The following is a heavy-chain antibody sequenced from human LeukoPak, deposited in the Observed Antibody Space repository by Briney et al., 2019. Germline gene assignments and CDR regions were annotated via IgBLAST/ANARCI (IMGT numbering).Heavy chain of an antibody. V-gene: IGHV3-72*01. CDR1: GFTFSDHY. CDR3: AREGKRITMVRGVITPRGYYYMDV. D-gene: IGHD3-10*01. CDR2: TRNKANSYTT. J-gene: IGHJ6*03. Sequence: GGSLRLSCAASGFTFSDHYMDWVRQAPGKGLEWVGRTRNKANSYTTEYAASVKGRFTISRDDSKNSLYLQMNSLKNEDTAVYYRAREGKRITMVRGVITPRGYYYMDVWGKGTTVTVSS.